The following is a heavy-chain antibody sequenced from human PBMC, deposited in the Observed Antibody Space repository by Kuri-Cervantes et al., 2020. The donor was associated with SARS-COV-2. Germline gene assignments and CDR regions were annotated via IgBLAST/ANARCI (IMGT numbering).Heavy chain of an antibody. D-gene: IGHD1-7*01. CDR3: AREAGLGIAGTPGWNWFDP. V-gene: IGHV1-2*06. Sequence: ASVKVSCKASGYTFTGYYMHWVRQAPGQGLEWMGRINPNSGGTNYAQKFQGRVTMTRDTSISTAYMELSSLRSEDTAVYYCAREAGLGIAGTPGWNWFDPWGQGTLVTVSS. J-gene: IGHJ5*02. CDR2: INPNSGGT. CDR1: GYTFTGYY.